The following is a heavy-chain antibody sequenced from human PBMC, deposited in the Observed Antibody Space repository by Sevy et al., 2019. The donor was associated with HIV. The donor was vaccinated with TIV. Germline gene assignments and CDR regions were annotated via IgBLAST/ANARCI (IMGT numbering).Heavy chain of an antibody. Sequence: GGSLRLSCAASGFTFRNYWMHWVRQAPGKGLVSVSYIHTDGSSSYYADYVKGRFTISRDNAQNTLYLQMNSLRAEDTAEYYCARAGVGDFWSGYYGIDHWGQGTLVTVSS. V-gene: IGHV3-74*01. D-gene: IGHD3-3*01. CDR3: ARAGVGDFWSGYYGIDH. CDR2: IHTDGSSS. CDR1: GFTFRNYW. J-gene: IGHJ4*02.